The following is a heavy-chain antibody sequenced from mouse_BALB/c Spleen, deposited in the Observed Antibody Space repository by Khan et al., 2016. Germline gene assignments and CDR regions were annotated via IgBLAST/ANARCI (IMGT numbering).Heavy chain of an antibody. J-gene: IGHJ2*01. CDR1: GYTFTTAG. CDR2: INTHSGVP. D-gene: IGHD2-1*01. V-gene: IGHV9-4*02. Sequence: QIQLVQSGPELKKPGETVRISCKASGYTFTTAGMQWVQKMPGKGLKWIGWINTHSGVPKYAEDFKGRFAFSLDTSASTAYLQLRNLKNEDTATYFCARTVGNYGYFDYWGQGTTLTVSS. CDR3: ARTVGNYGYFDY.